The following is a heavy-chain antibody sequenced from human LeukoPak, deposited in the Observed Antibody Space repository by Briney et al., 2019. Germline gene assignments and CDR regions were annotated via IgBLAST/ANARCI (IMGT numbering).Heavy chain of an antibody. D-gene: IGHD2-2*01. CDR2: IYPGDSDT. Sequence: GESLQISCRGSGSRFTTYWIGWVRQMPGKGLEWMGIIYPGDSDTRYSPSFQGQVTMSADKSINTAYLQWSSLKASDTAMYYCARRQGCSSTSCPPDSWGQGTLVTVSS. CDR1: GSRFTTYW. CDR3: ARRQGCSSTSCPPDS. J-gene: IGHJ4*02. V-gene: IGHV5-51*01.